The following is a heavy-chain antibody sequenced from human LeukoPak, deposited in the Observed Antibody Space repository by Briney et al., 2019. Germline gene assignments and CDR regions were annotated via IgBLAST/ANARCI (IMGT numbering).Heavy chain of an antibody. CDR3: AGYGGSYPYYMDV. V-gene: IGHV3-53*01. D-gene: IGHD1-26*01. CDR1: DFSVTTNY. Sequence: PGGSLRLSCAASDFSVTTNYMTWIRQAPGKGLEWVSVIYTLGTTYYTDSVRGRFTISRDNSKNTLYLQMNSLRVEDTAVYYCAGYGGSYPYYMDVWGRGTTVTISS. CDR2: IYTLGTT. J-gene: IGHJ6*03.